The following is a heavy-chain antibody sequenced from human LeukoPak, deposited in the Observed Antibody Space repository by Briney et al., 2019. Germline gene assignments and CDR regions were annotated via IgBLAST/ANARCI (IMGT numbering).Heavy chain of an antibody. V-gene: IGHV2-5*02. CDR2: ITWADQK. J-gene: IGHJ5*02. Sequence: SGPTLVNPTQALTLTCTFSGFSLTTSGLGMGWIRQPPGKALEWLALITWADQKVYSPSLQSRLSITKDTSKNQVVLTMTNVDPVDTATYYCAHRRDSSGYQYRWWFAPWGQGTLVTVSS. CDR3: AHRRDSSGYQYRWWFAP. CDR1: GFSLTTSGLG. D-gene: IGHD3-22*01.